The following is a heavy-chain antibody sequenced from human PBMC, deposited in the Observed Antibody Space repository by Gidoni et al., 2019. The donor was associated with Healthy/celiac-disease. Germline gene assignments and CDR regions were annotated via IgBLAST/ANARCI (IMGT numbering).Heavy chain of an antibody. CDR2: IYYSGST. J-gene: IGHJ6*02. CDR3: ASLRGMYQLLLDHYYYYGMDV. Sequence: QLQLQESGPGLVKPSETLSLTCTVSGGPIRSSSYYWGWIRQPPGKGLEWNGSIYYSGSTYYNPSLKSRVTISVDTSKNQFSLKLSSVTAADTAVYYCASLRGMYQLLLDHYYYYGMDVWGQGTTVTVSS. CDR1: GGPIRSSSYY. D-gene: IGHD2-2*01. V-gene: IGHV4-39*01.